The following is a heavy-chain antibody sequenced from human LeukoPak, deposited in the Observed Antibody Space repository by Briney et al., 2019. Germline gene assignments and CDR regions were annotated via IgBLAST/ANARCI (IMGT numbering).Heavy chain of an antibody. J-gene: IGHJ4*02. D-gene: IGHD5-24*01. V-gene: IGHV4-31*03. CDR2: IYYSGST. Sequence: SQTLSLTCTVSGGSISSGGYYWSWIRQHPGKGLEWIGYIYYSGSTYYNPSFKSRVTISVDTSKNQFSLKLSSVTAADTAVYYCARDRQRRWLIFDYWGQGTLVTVSS. CDR1: GGSISSGGYY. CDR3: ARDRQRRWLIFDY.